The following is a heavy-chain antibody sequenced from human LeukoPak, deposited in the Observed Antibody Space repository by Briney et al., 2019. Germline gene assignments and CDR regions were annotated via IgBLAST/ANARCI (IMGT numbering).Heavy chain of an antibody. CDR1: GYTFTGYY. CDR3: ARDAYSSGWYVYDY. CDR2: INPNSGGT. V-gene: IGHV1-2*02. Sequence: ASVKVSCKASGYTFTGYYMHWVRQAPGQGLEWMGWINPNSGGTNYAQKFQGRVTMTRDTSISTAYMELSRLRSDDTAVYYCARDAYSSGWYVYDYWGQGTLVTVPS. J-gene: IGHJ4*02. D-gene: IGHD6-19*01.